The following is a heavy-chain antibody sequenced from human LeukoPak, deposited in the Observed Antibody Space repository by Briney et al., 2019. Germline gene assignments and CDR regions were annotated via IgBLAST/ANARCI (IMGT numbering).Heavy chain of an antibody. CDR1: GGSISSYY. J-gene: IGHJ4*02. V-gene: IGHV4-59*01. Sequence: SETLSLTCTVSGGSISSYYWSWIRQPPGKGLEWIGYIYYSGSTNCNPSLKSRVTISVDTSKNQFSLKLSSVTAADTAVYYCARGDPYLPLGYWGQGTLVTVSS. CDR2: IYYSGST. CDR3: ARGDPYLPLGY.